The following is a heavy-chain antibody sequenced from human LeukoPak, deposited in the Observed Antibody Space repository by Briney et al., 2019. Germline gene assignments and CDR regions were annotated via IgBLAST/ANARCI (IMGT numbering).Heavy chain of an antibody. CDR1: GYTFTSYG. Sequence: ASVKVSCKASGYTFTSYGISWVRQAPGQGLEWMGWISAYNGNTNYAQKLQGRVTMTTDTSTSTAYTELRSLRSDDTAVYYCARDLQITMVRGVIIRDYYYYGMDVWGQGTTVTVSS. D-gene: IGHD3-10*01. CDR2: ISAYNGNT. V-gene: IGHV1-18*01. J-gene: IGHJ6*02. CDR3: ARDLQITMVRGVIIRDYYYYGMDV.